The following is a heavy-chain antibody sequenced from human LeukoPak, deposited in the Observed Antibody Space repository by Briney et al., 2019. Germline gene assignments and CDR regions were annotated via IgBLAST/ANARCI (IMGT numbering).Heavy chain of an antibody. CDR2: INHSGST. V-gene: IGHV4-34*01. D-gene: IGHD3-3*01. Sequence: SETLSLTCAVYGGSFSGYYWSWIRQPPGKGLEWIGEINHSGSTNYNPSLKSRVTISVDTSKNQFSLKLSTVTAADTAVYYCARGQRTTIFGVVTRYNWFDPWGQGILVTVSS. CDR1: GGSFSGYY. J-gene: IGHJ5*02. CDR3: ARGQRTTIFGVVTRYNWFDP.